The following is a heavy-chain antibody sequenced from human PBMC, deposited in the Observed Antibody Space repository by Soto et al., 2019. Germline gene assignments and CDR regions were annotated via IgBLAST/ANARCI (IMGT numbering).Heavy chain of an antibody. V-gene: IGHV4-34*01. J-gene: IGHJ4*02. CDR2: INHSGST. D-gene: IGHD3-3*01. Sequence: KASETLSLTCAVYGGSFSGYYWSWIRQPPGKGLEWIGEINHSGSTNYNPSLKSRVTISVDTSKNQFSLKLSPVTAADTAVYYCARGGIYDFWSGYHPTYFDYWGQGTLVTVSS. CDR3: ARGGIYDFWSGYHPTYFDY. CDR1: GGSFSGYY.